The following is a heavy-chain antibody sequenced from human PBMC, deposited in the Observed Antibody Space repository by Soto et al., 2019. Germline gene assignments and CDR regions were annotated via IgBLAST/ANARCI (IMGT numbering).Heavy chain of an antibody. CDR1: GGSISSTGYY. V-gene: IGHV4-39*01. CDR2: IYYRGST. CDR3: ARHFGYNYGHMAY. Sequence: SETLSLTCTVSGGSISSTGYYWGWIRQPPGKGLEWIGSIYYRGSTHYSPPLKSRVTISVGTSKNQFSLKLSSVTAADTAVYYCARHFGYNYGHMAYWGQGTLVTVSS. J-gene: IGHJ4*02. D-gene: IGHD5-18*01.